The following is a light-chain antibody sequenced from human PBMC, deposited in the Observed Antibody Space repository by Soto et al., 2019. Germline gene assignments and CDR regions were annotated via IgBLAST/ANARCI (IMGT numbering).Light chain of an antibody. J-gene: IGKJ1*01. Sequence: EIVLTQSPGTLSLSPGERVTLSCRASQSVTTNYLAWYHQKPGQAPRLLIYGASSRATGIPDRFSGSGSGTDFTFSISRLEAEDFAVYYCQQYGSSPPTFGQGTKVEIK. V-gene: IGKV3-20*01. CDR1: QSVTTNY. CDR2: GAS. CDR3: QQYGSSPPT.